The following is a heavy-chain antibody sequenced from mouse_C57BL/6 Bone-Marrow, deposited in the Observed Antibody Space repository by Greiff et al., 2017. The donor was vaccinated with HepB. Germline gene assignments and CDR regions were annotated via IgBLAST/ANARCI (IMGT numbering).Heavy chain of an antibody. CDR2: ISNLAYSI. V-gene: IGHV5-15*01. Sequence: EVMLVESGGGLVQPGGSLKLSCAASGFTFSDYGMAWVRQAPRKGPEWVAFISNLAYSIYYADTVTGRFTISRENAKNTLYLEMSSLGSEDTALDCCAGHPTGYFDVWGKETTVSVST. CDR1: GFTFSDYG. J-gene: IGHJ1*03. CDR3: AGHPTGYFDV.